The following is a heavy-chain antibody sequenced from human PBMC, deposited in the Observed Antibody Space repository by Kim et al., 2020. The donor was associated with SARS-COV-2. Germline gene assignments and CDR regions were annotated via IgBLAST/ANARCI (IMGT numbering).Heavy chain of an antibody. D-gene: IGHD2-15*01. V-gene: IGHV3-23*01. J-gene: IGHJ4*02. CDR3: AKDCSGGSCYSDY. Sequence: YADSVKGRFTISRDNSKNTLYLQMNSLRAEDTAVYYCAKDCSGGSCYSDYWGQGTLVTVSS.